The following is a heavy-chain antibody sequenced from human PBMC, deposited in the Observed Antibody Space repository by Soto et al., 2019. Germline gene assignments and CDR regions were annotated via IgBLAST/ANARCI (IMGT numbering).Heavy chain of an antibody. CDR3: GRDSSGWYLLVSYFDY. CDR1: GYTFTSYA. V-gene: IGHV1-3*01. Sequence: QVQLVQSGAEVKKPGASVKVSCKASGYTFTSYAMHWVRQAPGQRLEWMGWINAGNGNTKYSQKFQGRVTITRDTSASTAYMELSSLRSEDTAVYYCGRDSSGWYLLVSYFDYWGQGTLVTVSS. CDR2: INAGNGNT. D-gene: IGHD6-19*01. J-gene: IGHJ4*02.